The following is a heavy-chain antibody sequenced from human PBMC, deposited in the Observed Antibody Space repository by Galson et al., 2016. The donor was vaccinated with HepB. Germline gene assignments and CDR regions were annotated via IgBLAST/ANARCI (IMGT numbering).Heavy chain of an antibody. Sequence: SLRLSCAASGFTFNNFWMSWVRQAPGKGLEWVANIQKDGSEKNYVDSVKGRFTISRDNAQNSVSLQMNSLGGEDTAVYYCARGRAMVIDWGQGTLVTVSS. V-gene: IGHV3-7*04. D-gene: IGHD5-18*01. CDR3: ARGRAMVID. CDR1: GFTFNNFW. J-gene: IGHJ4*02. CDR2: IQKDGSEK.